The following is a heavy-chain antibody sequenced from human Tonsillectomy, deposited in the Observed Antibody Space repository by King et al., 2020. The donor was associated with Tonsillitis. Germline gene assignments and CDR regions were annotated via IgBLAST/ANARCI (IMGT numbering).Heavy chain of an antibody. D-gene: IGHD3-10*01. CDR2: ISSSSSTI. V-gene: IGHV3-48*01. CDR3: ARGGFGSGTYYNPPTGMDV. Sequence: VQLVESGGGLVQPGGSLRLSCAASGFTFSSYSMNWVRQAPGKGLEWVSYISSSSSTIYYADSVKGRFTISRDNAKNSLYLQMNSLRAEDTAVYYCARGGFGSGTYYNPPTGMDVWGQGTTVTVSS. CDR1: GFTFSSYS. J-gene: IGHJ6*02.